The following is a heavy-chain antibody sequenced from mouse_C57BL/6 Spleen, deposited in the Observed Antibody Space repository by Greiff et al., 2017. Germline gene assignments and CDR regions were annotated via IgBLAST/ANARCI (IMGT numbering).Heavy chain of an antibody. V-gene: IGHV3-6*01. Sequence: DVQLQESGPGLVKPSQSLSLTCSVTGYSITSGYYWNWIRQFPGNKLEWMGYISYDGSNNYNPSLKNRISITRDTSKNQFFLKLNSVTTEDTATYYCAREGSSIVTPTGGYYFDYWGQGTTLTVSS. J-gene: IGHJ2*01. CDR3: AREGSSIVTPTGGYYFDY. CDR2: ISYDGSN. D-gene: IGHD2-5*01. CDR1: GYSITSGYY.